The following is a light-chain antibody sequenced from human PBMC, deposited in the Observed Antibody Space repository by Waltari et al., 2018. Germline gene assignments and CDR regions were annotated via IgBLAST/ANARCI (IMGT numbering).Light chain of an antibody. Sequence: EIVLTQSPVTLSLSPGERATLSCRASQTVNKYLAWYQQKPGQAPRLLIYDTSTRATGIPVRFSGSGSGTDCTLTIRSLEPEDFAVYYCHQRDSWQVTFGQGTRLVIK. CDR1: QTVNKY. J-gene: IGKJ5*01. CDR2: DTS. CDR3: HQRDSWQVT. V-gene: IGKV3-11*01.